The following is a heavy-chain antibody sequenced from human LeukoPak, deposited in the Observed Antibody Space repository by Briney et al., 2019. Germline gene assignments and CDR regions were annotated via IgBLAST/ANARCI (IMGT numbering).Heavy chain of an antibody. Sequence: GGSLRLSCAASGFTFSSYWMHWVRQAPGKGLVWVSRINSDGSSTSYADSVKGRFTISRDNAKNTLYLQMNSLRAEDTAVYYCARAPAYVLRFLEWSRPSFDYWGQGTLVTVSS. CDR3: ARAPAYVLRFLEWSRPSFDY. D-gene: IGHD3-3*01. J-gene: IGHJ4*02. V-gene: IGHV3-74*01. CDR1: GFTFSSYW. CDR2: INSDGSST.